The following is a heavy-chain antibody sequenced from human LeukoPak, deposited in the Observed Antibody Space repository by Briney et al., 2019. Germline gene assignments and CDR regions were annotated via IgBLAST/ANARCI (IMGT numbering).Heavy chain of an antibody. CDR3: AGDWVF. CDR1: GFTFSSYS. V-gene: IGHV3-48*01. J-gene: IGHJ1*01. CDR2: ISSTSSTV. D-gene: IGHD2-8*01. Sequence: GGSLRLSCAVSGFTFSSYSMTWVRQAPGKGLEWVSYISSTSSTVYYADSVKGRFTISRDNVKNSLYLQMNSLRAEDTAVYYCAGDWVFWGQGTLVIVSS.